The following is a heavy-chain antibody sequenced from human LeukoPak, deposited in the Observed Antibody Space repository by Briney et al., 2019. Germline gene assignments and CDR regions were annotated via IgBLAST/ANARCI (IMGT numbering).Heavy chain of an antibody. CDR2: IHHDGTT. CDR3: ARVFDTTMGPFDY. D-gene: IGHD5-18*01. V-gene: IGHV4-38-2*01. Sequence: SETLSLTCGVSGHSLSSDYYWGWIRQPPGKRLEWIGTIHHDGTTYDNPSLKSRVAISVDTSKNQFSLKVKSVTAADTAVYYCARVFDTTMGPFDYWGQGTPVTVSS. J-gene: IGHJ4*02. CDR1: GHSLSSDYY.